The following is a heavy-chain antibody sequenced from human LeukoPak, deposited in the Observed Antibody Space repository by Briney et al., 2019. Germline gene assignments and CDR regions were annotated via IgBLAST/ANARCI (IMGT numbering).Heavy chain of an antibody. V-gene: IGHV3-74*01. CDR1: GITFSSSW. J-gene: IGHJ3*02. D-gene: IGHD3-10*01. CDR3: VFEGRADAFDI. CDR2: INSDGTTT. Sequence: GGSLRLSCAASGITFSSSWMHWVRQAPGKGLVWVSRINSDGTTTSYADSVKGRFTISRDNAKNTLYLQMNSLRAEDTAVYYCVFEGRADAFDIWGQGTMVTVSS.